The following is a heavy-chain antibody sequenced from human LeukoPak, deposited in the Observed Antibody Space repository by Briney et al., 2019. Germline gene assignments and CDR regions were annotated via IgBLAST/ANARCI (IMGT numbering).Heavy chain of an antibody. CDR1: GFTFSSYV. V-gene: IGHV3-23*01. CDR2: ISGSGGST. J-gene: IGHJ4*02. CDR3: AKSSRREYYYDSSGYYYLYFDY. Sequence: GGSLRLSCAASGFTFSSYVMSWVRQAPGKGLEWVSAISGSGGSTYYADSVKGRFTISRDNSKNTLYLQMNSLRAEDTAVYYCAKSSRREYYYDSSGYYYLYFDYWGQGTLVTVSS. D-gene: IGHD3-22*01.